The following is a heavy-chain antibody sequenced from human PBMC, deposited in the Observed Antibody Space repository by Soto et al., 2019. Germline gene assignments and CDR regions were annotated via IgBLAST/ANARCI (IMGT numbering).Heavy chain of an antibody. Sequence: SVKVSCKASGYTFTNYEMHWVRQAPGQGLEWMGRIIPILGIANYAQKFQGRVTITADKSTSTAYMELSSLRSEDTAVYYCARSVDTAMVSDYWGQGTLVTVSS. J-gene: IGHJ4*02. V-gene: IGHV1-69*04. CDR1: GYTFTNYE. CDR2: IIPILGIA. CDR3: ARSVDTAMVSDY. D-gene: IGHD5-18*01.